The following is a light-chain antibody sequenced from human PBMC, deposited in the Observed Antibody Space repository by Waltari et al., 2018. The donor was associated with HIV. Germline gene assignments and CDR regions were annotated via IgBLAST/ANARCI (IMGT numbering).Light chain of an antibody. CDR3: QQSYSTLWT. CDR1: QSISNY. V-gene: IGKV1-39*01. J-gene: IGKJ1*01. CDR2: PAA. Sequence: DIQMTQSPSSLSASVGDRVTITCLASQSISNYLNWYQQKPGRATKRLIYPAASLQSGGPSRFSGSGAGTDFTLNISSLQPEDFATYYCQQSYSTLWTFGQGTKVEVK.